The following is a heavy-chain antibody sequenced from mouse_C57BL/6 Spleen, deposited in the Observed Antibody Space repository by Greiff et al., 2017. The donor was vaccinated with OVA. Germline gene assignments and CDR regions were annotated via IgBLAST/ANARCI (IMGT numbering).Heavy chain of an antibody. Sequence: EVQGVESGGGLVKPGGSLKLSCAASGFTFSDYGMHWVRQAPEKGLEWVAYISSGSSTIYYADTVKGRFTISRDNDKNTLFLQMTSLRSEDTAMYYCVYNYDYYAMDYWGQGASVTVSS. CDR3: VYNYDYYAMDY. CDR1: GFTFSDYG. V-gene: IGHV5-17*01. J-gene: IGHJ4*01. CDR2: ISSGSSTI. D-gene: IGHD2-12*01.